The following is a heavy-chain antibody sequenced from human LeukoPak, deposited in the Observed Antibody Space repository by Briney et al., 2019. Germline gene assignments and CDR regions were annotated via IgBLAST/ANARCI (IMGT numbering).Heavy chain of an antibody. CDR2: ISYDGSNK. Sequence: GRSLRLSCAASGFTFSSYAMHWVRQAPGKGLEWVAVISYDGSNKYYADSVKGRFTISRDNSKNTLYLQMNSLRAEDTAVYYCARGGGGHDAFDIWGQGTMVTVFS. V-gene: IGHV3-30*04. J-gene: IGHJ3*02. D-gene: IGHD2-15*01. CDR1: GFTFSSYA. CDR3: ARGGGGHDAFDI.